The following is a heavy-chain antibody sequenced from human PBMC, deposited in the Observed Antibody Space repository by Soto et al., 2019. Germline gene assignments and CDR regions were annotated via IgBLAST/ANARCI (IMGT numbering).Heavy chain of an antibody. CDR1: GGSISSGGYY. Sequence: QVQLQESGPGLVKPSQTLSLTCTVSGGSISSGGYYWSWIRQHPGKGREWSGEIYYSGSNYYNPSLKSRVTISVDTSKNQFSLNPSYVTAADTAVDYCARRSEVYSKGYYGMDDWGQGTTVTVSS. V-gene: IGHV4-31*03. CDR2: IYYSGSN. J-gene: IGHJ6*02. D-gene: IGHD4-4*01. CDR3: ARRSEVYSKGYYGMDD.